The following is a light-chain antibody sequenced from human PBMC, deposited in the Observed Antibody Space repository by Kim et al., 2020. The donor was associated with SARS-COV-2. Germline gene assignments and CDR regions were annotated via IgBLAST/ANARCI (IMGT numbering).Light chain of an antibody. Sequence: PGSTGGVSCGGNGIGSKGEYWYQKKSGQAPVLVIYYDSDRPSGIPERFSGSNSGNTATLTISRVEAGDEADYYCQVWDSSSDHRVVFGGGTKVTVL. CDR1: GIGSKG. CDR3: QVWDSSSDHRVV. J-gene: IGLJ2*01. CDR2: YDS. V-gene: IGLV3-21*04.